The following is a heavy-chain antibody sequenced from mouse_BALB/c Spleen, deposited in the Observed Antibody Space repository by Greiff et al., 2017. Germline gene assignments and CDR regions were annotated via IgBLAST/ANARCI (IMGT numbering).Heavy chain of an antibody. Sequence: EVKVVESGGGLVQPGGSLKLSCAASGFTFSSYTMSWVRQTPEKRLEWVAYISNGGGSTYYPDTVKGRFTISRDNAKNTLYLQMSSLKSEDTAMYYCASLTARYYFDYWGQGTTLTVSS. CDR3: ASLTARYYFDY. J-gene: IGHJ2*01. V-gene: IGHV5-12-2*01. D-gene: IGHD1-2*01. CDR2: ISNGGGST. CDR1: GFTFSSYT.